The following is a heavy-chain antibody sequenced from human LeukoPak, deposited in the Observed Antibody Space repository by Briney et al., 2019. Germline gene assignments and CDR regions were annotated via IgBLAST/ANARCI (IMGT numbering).Heavy chain of an antibody. CDR3: AKDLPTDSSGYYYEAAAHAAFDI. CDR2: ISGSGGST. J-gene: IGHJ3*02. Sequence: PGGSLRLSCAASGFTFSSYAMSWVRQAPGKGLEWVSAISGSGGSTYYADSVKGRFTISRDNSKNTLYLQMNSLRAEDTAVYYCAKDLPTDSSGYYYEAAAHAAFDIWGQGTMVTVSS. CDR1: GFTFSSYA. V-gene: IGHV3-23*01. D-gene: IGHD3-22*01.